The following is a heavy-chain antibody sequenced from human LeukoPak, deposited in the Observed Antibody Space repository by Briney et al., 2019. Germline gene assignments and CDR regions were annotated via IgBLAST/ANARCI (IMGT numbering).Heavy chain of an antibody. CDR2: AHPATSII. V-gene: IGHV5-51*01. D-gene: IGHD2/OR15-2a*01. CDR3: ARRKFYDTYLDP. CDR1: EYDFANYW. Sequence: GDSLKISCKGPEYDFANYWIGWVRQTPGRGLEWMGIAHPATSIIHYGPSFQGQVTISFDRSVSTAYLQRTSLKASDSGMYFCARRKFYDTYLDPWGRGTLVIVSS. J-gene: IGHJ5*02.